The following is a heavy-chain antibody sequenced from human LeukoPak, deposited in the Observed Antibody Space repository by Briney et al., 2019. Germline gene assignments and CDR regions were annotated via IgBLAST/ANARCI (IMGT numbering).Heavy chain of an antibody. CDR2: IIGGGGST. D-gene: IGHD3-22*01. CDR3: AKSPYYDASGYNREYYFDC. Sequence: GGSLRLSCAASEFTFSSYSMSWVRQAPGKGLEWVSSIIGGGGSTYFADSVKDRFTISRDNSRNTLYLQLNSLRAEDTAVYYCAKSPYYDASGYNREYYFDCWGQGTLVTVSS. CDR1: EFTFSSYS. V-gene: IGHV3-23*01. J-gene: IGHJ4*02.